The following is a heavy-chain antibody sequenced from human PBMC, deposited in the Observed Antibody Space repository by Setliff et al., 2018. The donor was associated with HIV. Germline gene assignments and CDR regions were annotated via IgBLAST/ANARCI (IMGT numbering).Heavy chain of an antibody. CDR3: ARDATSEGYMDV. J-gene: IGHJ6*03. CDR2: IYYTGSA. Sequence: SETLSLTCTVSGGSISSSSYYWGCIRQPPGKGLEWIGSIYYTGSANYNPSLKSRVTMSVDTSKNQFSLKLTSVTAADTAMYFCARDATSEGYMDVWGKGTTVTVSS. V-gene: IGHV4-39*02. CDR1: GGSISSSSYY.